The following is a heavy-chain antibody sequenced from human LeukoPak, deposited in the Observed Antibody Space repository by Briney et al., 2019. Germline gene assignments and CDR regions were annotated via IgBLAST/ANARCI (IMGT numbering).Heavy chain of an antibody. CDR3: AREDAVAFDI. CDR2: ISSSSSYI. V-gene: IGHV3-21*01. CDR1: EFTFSSYS. J-gene: IGHJ3*02. Sequence: GGSLRLSCAASEFTFSSYSMNWVRQAPGKGLEWVSSISSSSSYIYYADSVKGRFTISRDNAKNSLYLQMNSLRAEDTAVYYCAREDAVAFDIWGQGTMVTVSS.